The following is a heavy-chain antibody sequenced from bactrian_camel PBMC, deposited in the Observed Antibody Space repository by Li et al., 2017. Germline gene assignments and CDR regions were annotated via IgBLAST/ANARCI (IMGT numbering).Heavy chain of an antibody. CDR2: IYTLARSS. V-gene: IGHV3S40*01. J-gene: IGHJ4*01. D-gene: IGHD5*01. CDR3: TVRAGCMGWALATECDY. Sequence: VQLVESGGGSVRAGGSLKLSCEASGASRYCMGWFRQAPGKEREVVAGIYTLARSSYYPDSSVKGRFTISQDNAKNTVYLQMNSLKPEDTAMYYCTVRAGCMGWALATECDYWGQGTQVTVS. CDR1: GASRYC.